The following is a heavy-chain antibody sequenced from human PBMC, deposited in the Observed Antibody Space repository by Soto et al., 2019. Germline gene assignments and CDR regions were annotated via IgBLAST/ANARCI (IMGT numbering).Heavy chain of an antibody. D-gene: IGHD6-19*01. V-gene: IGHV4-4*02. CDR3: ARSAGWYAVHS. CDR1: GDYVSSPYY. Sequence: QVQLQESGPGLVKPSGTLSLTCAVSGDYVSSPYYWCWVRQPPGKGLEWIGEVFHTGTTSYNPSLRSRVTISMDKSNNQFSLDLSSVTAADTAVYYCARSAGWYAVHSRGPGTQVIVSS. J-gene: IGHJ5*01. CDR2: VFHTGTT.